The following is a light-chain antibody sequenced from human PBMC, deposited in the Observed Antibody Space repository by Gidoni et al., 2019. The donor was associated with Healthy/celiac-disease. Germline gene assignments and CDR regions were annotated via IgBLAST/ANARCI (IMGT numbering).Light chain of an antibody. Sequence: DIQMTPSPSSLSASVGDRVTITCRASQSISSYLNWYQQKPGKAPKLLIYAASSLQSGVPSRFSGSGSWTDFTLTISSLQPEDFATCYCQQSYSTPYTFGQXTKLEIK. V-gene: IGKV1-39*01. CDR1: QSISSY. CDR3: QQSYSTPYT. J-gene: IGKJ2*01. CDR2: AAS.